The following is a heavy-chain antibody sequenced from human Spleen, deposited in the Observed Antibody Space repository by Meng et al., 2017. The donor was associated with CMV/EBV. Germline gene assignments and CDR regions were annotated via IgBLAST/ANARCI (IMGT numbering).Heavy chain of an antibody. Sequence: GESLKISCVASGFTFNNYAMSWVRQVPGKGLEWVSSLSGRTSNPYYADSVRGRFSISRDNSKNTLYLRMNSLRVEDTAVYYCAEEGRAWTPFDWGQGTLVTVSS. D-gene: IGHD1-1*01. CDR2: LSGRTSNP. CDR3: AEEGRAWTPFD. J-gene: IGHJ4*02. CDR1: GFTFNNYA. V-gene: IGHV3-23*01.